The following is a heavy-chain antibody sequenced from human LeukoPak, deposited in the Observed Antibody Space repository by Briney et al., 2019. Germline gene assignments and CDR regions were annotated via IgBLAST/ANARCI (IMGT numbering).Heavy chain of an antibody. V-gene: IGHV1-8*01. CDR2: MNPNSGNT. CDR3: ARAYCGGDCYSGGDWFDP. CDR1: GYTFTSHD. D-gene: IGHD2-21*02. J-gene: IGHJ5*02. Sequence: ASVKVSCKASGYTFTSHDINWVRQATGQGLEWMGWMNPNSGNTGYAQKFQGRVTMTRNTSISTAYMELSSLRSEDTAVYYCARAYCGGDCYSGGDWFDPWGQGTLVTVSS.